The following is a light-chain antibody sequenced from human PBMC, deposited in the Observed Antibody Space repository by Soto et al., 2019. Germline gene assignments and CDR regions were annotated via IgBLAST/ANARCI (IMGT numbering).Light chain of an antibody. CDR3: QQLNSYPQT. CDR2: AAS. J-gene: IGKJ3*01. CDR1: QGISSY. Sequence: DIQLTQSPSFLSASVGDRVTITSRASQGISSYLAWYQQKPGKAPKLLIYAASTLQSGVPSRFSGSGSGTEFTLTISSLQPEDFATYYCQQLNSYPQTFGPGTKVDI. V-gene: IGKV1-9*01.